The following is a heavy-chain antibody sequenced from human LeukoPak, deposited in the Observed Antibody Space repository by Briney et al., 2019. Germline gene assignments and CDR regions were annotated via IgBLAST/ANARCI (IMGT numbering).Heavy chain of an antibody. V-gene: IGHV3-7*01. CDR2: IKQDGSEK. D-gene: IGHD2-15*01. J-gene: IGHJ6*03. CDR1: GFTFSSYW. Sequence: PGGSLRLSCAASGFTFSSYWMSWVRQAPGKGLEWVANIKQDGSEKYYVDSVKGRFTISRDNAKNSLYLQMNSLRAEDTAVYYCARESRDGCSGGSCQPLIYYYYYMDVWGKGTTVTVSS. CDR3: ARESRDGCSGGSCQPLIYYYYYMDV.